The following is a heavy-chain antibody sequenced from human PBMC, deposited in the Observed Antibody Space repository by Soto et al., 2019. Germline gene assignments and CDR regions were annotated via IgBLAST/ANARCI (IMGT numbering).Heavy chain of an antibody. CDR2: ISTTSNHT. D-gene: IGHD5-18*01. CDR1: GFTFSDFY. CDR3: ARDRDTYGHGFFDY. Sequence: GGSLRLSCAASGFTFSDFYMTWIRQTPGKGLEWISYISTTSNHTNYAESVKGRFTVSRDNANNSLYLEMKNLRGDDTAVYFCARDRDTYGHGFFDYWGRGALVTVSS. J-gene: IGHJ4*02. V-gene: IGHV3-11*05.